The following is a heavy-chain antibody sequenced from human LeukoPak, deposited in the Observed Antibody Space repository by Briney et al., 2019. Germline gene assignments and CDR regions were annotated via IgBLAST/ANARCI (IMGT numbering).Heavy chain of an antibody. D-gene: IGHD3-16*02. CDR1: GYTFTGYY. J-gene: IGHJ5*02. V-gene: IGHV1-2*02. CDR3: ARDGDYIWGSYRSVYIWFNP. Sequence: ASVKVSCKASGYTFTGYYMHWVRQAPGQGLEWMGWINPNSGGTNYAQKFQGRVTMTRDTSISTAYMELSRLRSDDTAVYYCARDGDYIWGSYRSVYIWFNPWGQGTLVTVSS. CDR2: INPNSGGT.